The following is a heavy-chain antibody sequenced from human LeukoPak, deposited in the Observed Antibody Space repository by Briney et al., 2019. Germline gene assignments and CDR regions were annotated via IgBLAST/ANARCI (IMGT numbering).Heavy chain of an antibody. CDR2: IWYDGSNK. D-gene: IGHD2-21*01. CDR3: ARAMLVGGDYSYYFDY. J-gene: IGHJ4*02. CDR1: GFTFSSYG. V-gene: IGHV3-33*01. Sequence: GGSLRLSCAASGFTFSSYGMHWVRQAPGKGLEWVAVIWYDGSNKYYADSVKGRFTISRDNSKNTLYLQMNSLRAEDTAVYYCARAMLVGGDYSYYFDYWGQGTLVTVSS.